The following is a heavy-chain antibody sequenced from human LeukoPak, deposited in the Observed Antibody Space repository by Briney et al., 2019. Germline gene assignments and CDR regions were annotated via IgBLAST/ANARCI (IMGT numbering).Heavy chain of an antibody. CDR1: GGSFSGYY. CDR2: INHSGST. D-gene: IGHD3-22*01. CDR3: ARRYDSSGSDY. J-gene: IGHJ4*02. V-gene: IGHV4-34*01. Sequence: SETLSLTCAVYGGSFSGYYWSWIRQPPVKGLEWIGEINHSGSTNYNPSLKSRVTISVDTSKNQFSLKLSSVTAADTAVYYCARRYDSSGSDYWGQGTLVTVSS.